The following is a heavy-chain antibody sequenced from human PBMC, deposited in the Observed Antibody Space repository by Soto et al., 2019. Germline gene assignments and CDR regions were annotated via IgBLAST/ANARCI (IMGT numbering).Heavy chain of an antibody. CDR2: ISDDGSTT. V-gene: IGHV3-74*01. J-gene: IGHJ4*02. CDR1: GFTFSAYW. Sequence: PGGSLRLSCEVSGFTFSAYWMHWVRQVPGKGLIWVSRISDDGSTTTYADSVKGRFTISRDNAKNTLYLQMNSLRADDTGLYYCTRGPRVSSTGTGAHWGQGTLVTVYS. CDR3: TRGPRVSSTGTGAH. D-gene: IGHD1-1*01.